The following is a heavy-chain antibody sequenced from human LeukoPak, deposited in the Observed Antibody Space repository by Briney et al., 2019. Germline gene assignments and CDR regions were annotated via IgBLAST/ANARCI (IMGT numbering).Heavy chain of an antibody. CDR3: AKDSSSWSFVRIGFDP. Sequence: PGGSLRLSCAASGFTFSSYAMSWVRQAPGKGLEWVSAISGSGGSTYYADSVKGRFTISRDNSKNTLYLQMNSLRAEDTAVYYCAKDSSSWSFVRIGFDPWGQGTLVTVSS. CDR1: GFTFSSYA. D-gene: IGHD6-13*01. V-gene: IGHV3-23*01. J-gene: IGHJ5*02. CDR2: ISGSGGST.